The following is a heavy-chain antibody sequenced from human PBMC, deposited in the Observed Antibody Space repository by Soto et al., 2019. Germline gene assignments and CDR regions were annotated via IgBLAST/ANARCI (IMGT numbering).Heavy chain of an antibody. CDR3: AREGDFWSGYRNNWFDP. CDR1: GGSISRYY. D-gene: IGHD3-3*01. J-gene: IGHJ5*02. Sequence: SETLSLTCTVSGGSISRYYWSWIRQPAGKGLEWIGRIYTSGSTNYNPSRKSRVTMSVDTSKDQFSLKLSSVTAADTAVYYCAREGDFWSGYRNNWFDPWGQGTLVTVSS. CDR2: IYTSGST. V-gene: IGHV4-4*07.